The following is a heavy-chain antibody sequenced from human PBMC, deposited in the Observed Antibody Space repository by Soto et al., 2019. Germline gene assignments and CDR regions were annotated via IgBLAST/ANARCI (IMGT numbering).Heavy chain of an antibody. CDR2: IYYSGST. D-gene: IGHD6-19*01. Sequence: QVQLQESGPGLVKPSETLSLTCTVSGGSISSYYWSWIRQPPGKGLEWIGYIYYSGSTNYNPSLKSRVTISVDTSKNQFSLKLSSVTAADTAVYYCARAPYSSGWYYFDYWGQGTLVTVSS. CDR1: GGSISSYY. V-gene: IGHV4-59*08. J-gene: IGHJ4*02. CDR3: ARAPYSSGWYYFDY.